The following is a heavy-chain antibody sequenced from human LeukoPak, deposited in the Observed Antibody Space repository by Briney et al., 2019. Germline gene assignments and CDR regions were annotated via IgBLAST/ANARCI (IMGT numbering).Heavy chain of an antibody. CDR3: ARGRFYDFWSGYYAGNWFDP. J-gene: IGHJ5*02. D-gene: IGHD3-3*01. CDR1: GYTFTSYD. CDR2: MNPNSGNT. V-gene: IGHV1-8*01. Sequence: ASVKVSCKXSGYTFTSYDINWVRQATGQGLEWMGWMNPNSGNTGYAQKFQGRVTMTRNTSISTAYMELSSLRSEDTAVYYCARGRFYDFWSGYYAGNWFDPWGQGTLVTVSS.